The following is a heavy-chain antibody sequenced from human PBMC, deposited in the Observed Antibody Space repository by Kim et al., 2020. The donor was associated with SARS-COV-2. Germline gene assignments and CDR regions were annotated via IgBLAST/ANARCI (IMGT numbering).Heavy chain of an antibody. V-gene: IGHV4-61*01. Sequence: SETLSLTCTVSGGSVSSGSYYWSWIRQPPGKGLEWIGYIYYSGSTNYNPSLKSRVTISVDTSKNQFSLKLSSVTAADTAVYYCARDWRYGSGSYYNVYYYGMDVWGQGTTVTVSS. CDR3: ARDWRYGSGSYYNVYYYGMDV. D-gene: IGHD3-10*01. J-gene: IGHJ6*02. CDR1: GGSVSSGSYY. CDR2: IYYSGST.